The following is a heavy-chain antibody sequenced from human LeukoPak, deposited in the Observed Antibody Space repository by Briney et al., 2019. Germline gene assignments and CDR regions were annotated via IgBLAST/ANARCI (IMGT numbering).Heavy chain of an antibody. J-gene: IGHJ3*02. CDR2: INPNSGGT. Sequence: ASVKVSCKASGYTFTGYYMHWVRQAPGQGLEWMGWINPNSGGTNYAQKFLGRVTMTRDTSISTAYNELSRLRSDDTAVYYCARERSDSSGYYQQEGAFDIWGQGTMVTVSS. CDR3: ARERSDSSGYYQQEGAFDI. V-gene: IGHV1-2*02. D-gene: IGHD3-22*01. CDR1: GYTFTGYY.